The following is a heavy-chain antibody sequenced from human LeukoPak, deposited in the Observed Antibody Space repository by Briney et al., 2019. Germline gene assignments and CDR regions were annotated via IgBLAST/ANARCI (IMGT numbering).Heavy chain of an antibody. D-gene: IGHD3-10*01. CDR1: GFTFSSCA. Sequence: GGSLRLSCAASGFTFSSCAMHWVRQAPVKGLEWVAVISYDGSNKYYADSVKGRFTISRDNSKNTLYLQMNSLRAEDTAVYYCAREGDPGYWGQGTLVTVPS. CDR2: ISYDGSNK. V-gene: IGHV3-30-3*01. J-gene: IGHJ4*02. CDR3: AREGDPGY.